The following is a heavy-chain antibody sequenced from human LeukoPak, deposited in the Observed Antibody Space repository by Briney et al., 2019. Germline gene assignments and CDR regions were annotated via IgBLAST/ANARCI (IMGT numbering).Heavy chain of an antibody. CDR2: ISGSGGST. D-gene: IGHD3-9*01. CDR1: GFSFRSYA. CDR3: AKDPYAILTGYRYYFDY. V-gene: IGHV3-23*01. J-gene: IGHJ4*02. Sequence: PGASLRVSCAASGFSFRSYAMSWVRQAPGKRLEWVSAISGSGGSTYYADSVKGRFTISRDNSKNTLYLQMNSLRAEDTAVYYCAKDPYAILTGYRYYFDYWGQGTLVTVSS.